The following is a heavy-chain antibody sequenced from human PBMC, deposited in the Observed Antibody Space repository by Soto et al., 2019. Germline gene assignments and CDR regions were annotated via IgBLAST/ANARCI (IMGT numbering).Heavy chain of an antibody. CDR1: GGSLSSPGYY. CDR2: FYYSGST. V-gene: IGHV4-39*01. J-gene: IGHJ4*02. CDR3: ARHEVTGIYWFDY. Sequence: QLQLQESGPGLVKPSETLSLTCTVSGGSLSSPGYYWGWIRQPPGKGLEWIGSFYYSGSTYYTPSLKSRLTISVDTSENQFSLKLSSVTAADTAVYYCARHEVTGIYWFDYWGQGILVTVSS. D-gene: IGHD2-21*02.